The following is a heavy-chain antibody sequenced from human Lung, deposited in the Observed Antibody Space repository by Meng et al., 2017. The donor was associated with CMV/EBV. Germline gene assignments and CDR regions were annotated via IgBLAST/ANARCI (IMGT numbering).Heavy chain of an antibody. CDR1: GFTFSDYY. D-gene: IGHD2-21*01. J-gene: IGHJ4*02. CDR3: ARDRCGGDCYLHDY. V-gene: IGHV3-11*01. CDR2: ISSSGSTI. Sequence: GGSXRLXXAASGFTFSDYYMSWIRQAPGKGLEWVSYISSSGSTIYYADSVKGRFTISRDNAKNSLYLQMNSLRAEDTAVFYCARDRCGGDCYLHDYWGQGTXVTVAS.